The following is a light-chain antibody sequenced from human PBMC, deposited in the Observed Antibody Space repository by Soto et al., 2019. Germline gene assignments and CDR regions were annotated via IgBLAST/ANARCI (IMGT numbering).Light chain of an antibody. J-gene: IGKJ1*01. CDR1: QSVDNSY. Sequence: EIVLTQSPGTLSLSSGERATLSCKTSQSVDNSYLAWYQHKHGQPPRLLIYGASDMATGIPDRFRASESGTDFTLTITSPEPEDFAVYYCQQDDTSPWTFGPSTKVEI. V-gene: IGKV3-20*01. CDR3: QQDDTSPWT. CDR2: GAS.